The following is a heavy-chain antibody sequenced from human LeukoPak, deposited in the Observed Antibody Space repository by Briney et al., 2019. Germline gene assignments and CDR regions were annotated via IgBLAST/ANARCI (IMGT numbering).Heavy chain of an antibody. CDR2: FDPEDGET. J-gene: IGHJ3*02. D-gene: IGHD3-22*01. V-gene: IGHV1-24*01. CDR3: ATDTMIGPHAFDI. CDR1: GYTLTELS. Sequence: ASVKVSCKVPGYTLTELSMHWVRQAPGKGLEWMGGFDPEDGETIYAQKFQGRVTMTEDTSTDTAYMELSSLRSEDTAVYYCATDTMIGPHAFDIWGQGTMVTVSS.